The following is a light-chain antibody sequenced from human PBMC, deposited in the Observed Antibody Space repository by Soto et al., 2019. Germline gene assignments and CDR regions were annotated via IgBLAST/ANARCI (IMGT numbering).Light chain of an antibody. V-gene: IGLV2-8*01. J-gene: IGLJ2*01. CDR1: SSDLGGYNY. CDR3: SSSAGSKNLV. CDR2: EVS. Sequence: QSPLTQPPSASGSPGQSVTISCTGTSSDLGGYNYVSWYQQHPGKAPKLMIYEVSKRPSGVPDRFSGSTSGNTASLTVSGLQAEDEADYYCSSSAGSKNLVFGGGTKLAVL.